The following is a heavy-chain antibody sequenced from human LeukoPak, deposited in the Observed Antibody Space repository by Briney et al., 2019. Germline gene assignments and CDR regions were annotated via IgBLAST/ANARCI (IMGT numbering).Heavy chain of an antibody. Sequence: GGSLRLSCAASGFTFSSYAMSWVRQAPGKGLEWVSAISGSGGSTYYADSVKGRFTISRDNSRNTLYLQMNSLRAEDTAVYYCAKGLTGDPVYFDYWGQGTLVTVSS. J-gene: IGHJ4*02. CDR1: GFTFSSYA. V-gene: IGHV3-23*01. CDR3: AKGLTGDPVYFDY. D-gene: IGHD7-27*01. CDR2: ISGSGGST.